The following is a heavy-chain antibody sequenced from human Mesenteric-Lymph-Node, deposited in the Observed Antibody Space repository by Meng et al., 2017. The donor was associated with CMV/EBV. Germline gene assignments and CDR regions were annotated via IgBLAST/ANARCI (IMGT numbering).Heavy chain of an antibody. J-gene: IGHJ4*02. CDR3: ARNFDSSSNWYVPPPHYD. CDR2: IYCSGSS. V-gene: IGHV4-39*01. Sequence: ISCSSYCWSWARQPPGKGLEWVATIYCSGSSYYYPSLVKGLSMTVGTYKSQFSLKLSSVTAADATMYYCARNFDSSSNWYVPPPHYDWGQGTLVTVSS. CDR1: ISCSSYC. D-gene: IGHD3-22*01.